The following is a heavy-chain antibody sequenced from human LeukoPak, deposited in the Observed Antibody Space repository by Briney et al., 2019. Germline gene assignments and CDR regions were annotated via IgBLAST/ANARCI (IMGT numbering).Heavy chain of an antibody. CDR2: INPNSGGT. D-gene: IGHD2-2*01. CDR3: AAQYCSSTSCDAYYYYYMDV. J-gene: IGHJ6*03. V-gene: IGHV1-2*02. Sequence: ASLKLSCTASGYTFTGYYMHWVRQAPGQGLEWMGWINPNSGGTNYAQKFQGRVTMTRDTSISTACMELSRLRSDDTAVYYCAAQYCSSTSCDAYYYYYMDVWGKGTTVTVSS. CDR1: GYTFTGYY.